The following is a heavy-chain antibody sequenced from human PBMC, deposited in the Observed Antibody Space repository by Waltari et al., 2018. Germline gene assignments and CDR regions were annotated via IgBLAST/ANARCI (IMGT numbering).Heavy chain of an antibody. Sequence: QLQLQESGPGLVKPSETLSLTCTVSGGSISSSSYYWGWIRQPPGKGLEWIGSIYYSGSTYYNPSLKSRVTISVDTSKNQFSLKLSSVTAADTAVYYCASALRFLAPWGYMDVWGKGTTVTVSS. D-gene: IGHD3-3*01. J-gene: IGHJ6*03. CDR1: GGSISSSSYY. CDR3: ASALRFLAPWGYMDV. CDR2: IYYSGST. V-gene: IGHV4-39*07.